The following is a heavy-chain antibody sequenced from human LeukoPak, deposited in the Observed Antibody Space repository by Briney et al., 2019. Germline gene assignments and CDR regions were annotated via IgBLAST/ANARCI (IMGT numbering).Heavy chain of an antibody. Sequence: GGSLRLSCAASEFTFSSYSMNWVRQAPGKGLEWVSSISSSSSYIYYADSVKGRFTISRDNSKNTLYLQMNSLRAEDTAVYYCAKDSPYSSSRYGMDVWGQGTTVTVSS. J-gene: IGHJ6*02. D-gene: IGHD6-13*01. CDR2: ISSSSSYI. CDR1: EFTFSSYS. CDR3: AKDSPYSSSRYGMDV. V-gene: IGHV3-21*04.